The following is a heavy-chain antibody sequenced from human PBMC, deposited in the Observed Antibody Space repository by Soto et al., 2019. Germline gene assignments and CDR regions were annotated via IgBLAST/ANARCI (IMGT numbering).Heavy chain of an antibody. CDR1: GYTFTGYY. Sequence: QVQLVQSGAEVKKPGASVKVSCKASGYTFTGYYMHWVRQAPGQGLEWMGWINPNSGGTNYAQKCQGRVTMTRDTSISTAYMELSRLRSDDTGVYYCAITQQWLVQGDAFDIWGQGTMVTVSS. CDR3: AITQQWLVQGDAFDI. CDR2: INPNSGGT. J-gene: IGHJ3*02. D-gene: IGHD6-19*01. V-gene: IGHV1-2*02.